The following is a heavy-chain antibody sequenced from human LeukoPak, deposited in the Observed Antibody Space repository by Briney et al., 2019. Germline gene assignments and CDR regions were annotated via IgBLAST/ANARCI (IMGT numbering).Heavy chain of an antibody. Sequence: GGSLRLSCAASGFTFSSYAMTWVRQAPGKGLERVSTISGSGGSTYYADSVKGRFTISRDNSRNTMYLQMISLRAEDTAVYFCAKSPLAYCSGGTCYLYFDNWGQGTLVTVSS. V-gene: IGHV3-23*01. CDR2: ISGSGGST. CDR1: GFTFSSYA. D-gene: IGHD2-15*01. CDR3: AKSPLAYCSGGTCYLYFDN. J-gene: IGHJ4*02.